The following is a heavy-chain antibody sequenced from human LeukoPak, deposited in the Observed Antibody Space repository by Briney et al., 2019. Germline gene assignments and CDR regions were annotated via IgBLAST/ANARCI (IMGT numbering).Heavy chain of an antibody. D-gene: IGHD3-10*02. CDR1: GFTFNKHG. J-gene: IGHJ6*04. CDR3: AELGITMIGGV. V-gene: IGHV3-30*02. CDR2: IRNDGNDK. Sequence: PGGSLRLSCAAYGFTFNKHGMHWVRQAPGKGLEWFSFIRNDGNDKYYADSVKGRFTISRDNSKNTLYLQMNSLRAEDTAVYYCAELGITMIGGVWGKGTTVTISS.